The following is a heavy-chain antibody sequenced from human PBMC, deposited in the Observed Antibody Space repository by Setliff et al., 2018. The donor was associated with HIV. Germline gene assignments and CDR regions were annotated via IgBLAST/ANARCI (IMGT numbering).Heavy chain of an antibody. CDR3: ARLIHTGLLYFDY. J-gene: IGHJ4*02. V-gene: IGHV4-4*09. CDR1: GGSISSYY. D-gene: IGHD2-8*02. Sequence: SETLSLTCTVSGGSISSYYWSWIRQPPGKGLEWIGYIYTSGTTEYNPSLDSRVTISVDTSRDQFFLNLRSVTAADTALYFCARLIHTGLLYFDYWGLGMLVTVSS. CDR2: IYTSGTT.